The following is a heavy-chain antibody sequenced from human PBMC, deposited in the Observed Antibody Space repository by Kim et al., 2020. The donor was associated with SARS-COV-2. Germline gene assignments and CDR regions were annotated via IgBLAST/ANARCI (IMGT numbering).Heavy chain of an antibody. D-gene: IGHD3-22*01. Sequence: VQDRFTISRDNFKNTLYLQLNSLRVEDTAVYYCARVRIIDYDENKNAFDVWGQGTMVTVSS. CDR3: ARVRIIDYDENKNAFDV. J-gene: IGHJ3*01. V-gene: IGHV3-66*01.